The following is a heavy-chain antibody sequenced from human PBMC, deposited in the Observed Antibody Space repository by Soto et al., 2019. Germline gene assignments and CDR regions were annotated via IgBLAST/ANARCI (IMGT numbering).Heavy chain of an antibody. CDR2: ISGTGDKT. D-gene: IGHD3-22*01. Sequence: EVQMLESGGGLVQPGGSLRLSCAASGVTFNNYPMTWVRQAPGKGLEWVSVISGTGDKTYYADSVKGRFTISRDNSKNTLYLQMNRLRAEDTAVYFCARWIYYYDSSGYYYWGQGTLVTVSS. J-gene: IGHJ4*02. CDR1: GVTFNNYP. V-gene: IGHV3-23*01. CDR3: ARWIYYYDSSGYYY.